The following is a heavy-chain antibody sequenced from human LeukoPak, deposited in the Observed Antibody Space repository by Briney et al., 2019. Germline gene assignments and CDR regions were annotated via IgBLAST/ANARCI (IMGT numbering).Heavy chain of an antibody. CDR1: GFTFDDYA. D-gene: IGHD4-17*01. CDR3: AKDSGESGKAPFGYYGMDV. CDR2: ISWNSGSI. Sequence: PGGSLRLSCAASGFTFDDYAMHWVRQAPGKGLEWVSGISWNSGSIGYADSVKGRFTISRDNAKNSLYLQMNGLRAEDTALYYCAKDSGESGKAPFGYYGMDVWGQGTTVTVSS. J-gene: IGHJ6*02. V-gene: IGHV3-9*01.